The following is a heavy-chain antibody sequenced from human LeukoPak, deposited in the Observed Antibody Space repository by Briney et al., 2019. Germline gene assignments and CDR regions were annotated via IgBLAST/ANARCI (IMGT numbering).Heavy chain of an antibody. D-gene: IGHD3-3*01. CDR3: ARLGPYYDFWSGYYTTGYYYYMDV. V-gene: IGHV4-59*08. J-gene: IGHJ6*03. Sequence: SETLSLTCTVSGGSISSYYWSWLRPPPGKGLEWMGYIYYSGSTNYNPSLKSRVTISVDTSKNQFSLKLSSVTAADTAVYYCARLGPYYDFWSGYYTTGYYYYMDVWGKGTTVTVSS. CDR2: IYYSGST. CDR1: GGSISSYY.